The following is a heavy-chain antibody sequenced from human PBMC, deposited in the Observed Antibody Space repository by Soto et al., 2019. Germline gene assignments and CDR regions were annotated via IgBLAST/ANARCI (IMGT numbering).Heavy chain of an antibody. CDR3: AREPYGDSQYFDY. CDR1: GFTVSSNY. V-gene: IGHV3-66*02. D-gene: IGHD2-21*02. CDR2: IYSGGSA. J-gene: IGHJ4*02. Sequence: GGSLRLSCAASGFTVSSNYMSWVRQAPGKGLEWVSVIYSGGSAYYADSVKGRFTVSRDISKNTIYLQANSLRPEDTAVHYCAREPYGDSQYFDYWGQGTPVTVSS.